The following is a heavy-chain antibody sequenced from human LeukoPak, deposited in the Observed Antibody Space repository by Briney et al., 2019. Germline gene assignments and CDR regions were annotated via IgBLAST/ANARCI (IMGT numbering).Heavy chain of an antibody. J-gene: IGHJ1*01. Sequence: SETLSLTRTVSGGSISSYYWSWIRQPAGKGLEWIGRIYTSGNTNYNPSLKSRVTISVDTSKNQFSLKLSSVTAADTAVYYCASSLLGPQYFQHWGQGTLVTVSS. CDR3: ASSLLGPQYFQH. CDR1: GGSISSYY. CDR2: IYTSGNT. D-gene: IGHD3-10*01. V-gene: IGHV4-4*07.